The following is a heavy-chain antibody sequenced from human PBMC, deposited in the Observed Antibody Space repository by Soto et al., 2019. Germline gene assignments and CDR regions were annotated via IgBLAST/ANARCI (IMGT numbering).Heavy chain of an antibody. Sequence: QVQLVESGGGVVQPGRSLSLSCAASGFTFSSYGMHWVRQAPGKGLEWVEVISYDGSNNYYADSVKGRFTLSRDNSKNSLYLQINSLRAEDTAVYYCAKEVWSGPMDVWGQGTTVTVSS. CDR2: ISYDGSNN. D-gene: IGHD3-3*01. CDR1: GFTFSSYG. CDR3: AKEVWSGPMDV. J-gene: IGHJ6*02. V-gene: IGHV3-30*18.